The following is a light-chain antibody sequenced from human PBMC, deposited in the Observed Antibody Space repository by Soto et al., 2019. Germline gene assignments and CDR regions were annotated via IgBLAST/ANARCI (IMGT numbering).Light chain of an antibody. V-gene: IGKV3D-11*01. J-gene: IGKJ5*01. Sequence: EIVMTQSPDTLSVSPVERATLTCMAGQGVTTNFAWYQQKSGQSPRLLMSGASNRATGIPDGFTGSGSGTDFTLTISRLEPEDFAVYYCQQRRSWQVTFGQGTRLEIK. CDR1: QGVTTN. CDR2: GAS. CDR3: QQRRSWQVT.